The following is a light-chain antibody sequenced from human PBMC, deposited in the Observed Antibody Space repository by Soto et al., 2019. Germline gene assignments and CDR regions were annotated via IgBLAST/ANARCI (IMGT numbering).Light chain of an antibody. CDR1: SSDIGTYDY. J-gene: IGLJ2*01. Sequence: QSALTQPASVSGSPGQSITISCTGTSSDIGTYDYVSWYQHHPGKAPKLMIYEVTNRPSGVSDRFSGSKSGNTASLTISGLQAEDEGDYYCSSYTTTTTPVVFGGGTKLTVL. CDR3: SSYTTTTTPVV. CDR2: EVT. V-gene: IGLV2-14*01.